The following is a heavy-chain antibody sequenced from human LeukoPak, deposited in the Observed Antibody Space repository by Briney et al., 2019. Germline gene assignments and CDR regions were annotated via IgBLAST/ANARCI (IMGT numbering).Heavy chain of an antibody. CDR1: GGTFSSYA. Sequence: GASVKDSCKASGGTFSSYAISWVRQAPGQGLEWMGRIIPILGIANYAQKFQGRVTITADKSTSTAYMELSSLRSEDTAVYYCARDSGVSSGATGLSPPHNGPFEYFQHWGQGTLVTVSS. CDR2: IIPILGIA. J-gene: IGHJ1*01. CDR3: ARDSGVSSGATGLSPPHNGPFEYFQH. V-gene: IGHV1-69*04. D-gene: IGHD1-26*01.